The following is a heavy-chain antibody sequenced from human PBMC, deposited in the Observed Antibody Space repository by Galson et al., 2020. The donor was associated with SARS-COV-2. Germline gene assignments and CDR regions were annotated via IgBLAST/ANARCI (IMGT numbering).Heavy chain of an antibody. J-gene: IGHJ5*02. V-gene: IGHV3-74*01. D-gene: IGHD3-16*01. CDR1: GFTFSSYW. CDR3: ARVPPSRNARLLEPEGP. Sequence: GGSLRLSCAASGFTFSSYWMHWVRQAPGKGLVWVSRINNDGSSTNYADSVKGRFTISRDNAKNTLYLQMNSLRAEDTAVYYCARVPPSRNARLLEPEGPWGQGTLVTVSS. CDR2: INNDGSST.